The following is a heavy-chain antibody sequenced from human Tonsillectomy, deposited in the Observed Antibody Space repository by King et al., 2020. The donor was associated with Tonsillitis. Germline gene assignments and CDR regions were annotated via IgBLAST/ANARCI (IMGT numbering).Heavy chain of an antibody. CDR3: ARDPGIAAAGTTYYYYGMDV. CDR1: GFSFRTYG. J-gene: IGHJ6*02. D-gene: IGHD6-13*01. V-gene: IGHV3-33*01. Sequence: VQLVESGGGVVQPGRSLRLSCAASGFSFRTYGMVWVRQAPGKGLEWVAVIWYYGSNKYYGESVKGRFSISRDNSKNTLYLQMNSLRAEDTAVYYCARDPGIAAAGTTYYYYGMDVWGQGTTVTVSS. CDR2: IWYYGSNK.